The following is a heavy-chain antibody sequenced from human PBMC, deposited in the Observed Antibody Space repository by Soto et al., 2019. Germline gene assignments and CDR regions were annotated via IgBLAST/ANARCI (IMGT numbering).Heavy chain of an antibody. CDR1: GYTFTSYD. Sequence: GASVKVSCKASGYTFTSYDINWVRQATGQGLEWMGGIIPIFGTANYAQKFQGRVTITADESTSTAYMELSSLRSEDTAVYYCASGYCSGGSCTRADYYYYGMDVWGQGTTVTVSS. J-gene: IGHJ6*02. CDR2: IIPIFGTA. D-gene: IGHD2-15*01. V-gene: IGHV1-69*13. CDR3: ASGYCSGGSCTRADYYYYGMDV.